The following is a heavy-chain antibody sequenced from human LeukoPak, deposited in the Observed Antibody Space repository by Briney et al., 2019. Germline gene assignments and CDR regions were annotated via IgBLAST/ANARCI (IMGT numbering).Heavy chain of an antibody. Sequence: GGSLRLSRAASGFTFSGYWMSWVRQTPEKGLEWVANIKQDGYEKYYVDSVKGRFTISRDNAKNSLYLQMNSLRADDTAIYYCARDKIVGPTTLDYWGQGTLVTVSS. V-gene: IGHV3-7*01. CDR1: GFTFSGYW. J-gene: IGHJ4*02. CDR3: ARDKIVGPTTLDY. D-gene: IGHD1-26*01. CDR2: IKQDGYEK.